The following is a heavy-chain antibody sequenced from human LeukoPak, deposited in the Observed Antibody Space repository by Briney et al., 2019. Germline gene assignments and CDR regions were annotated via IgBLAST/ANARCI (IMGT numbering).Heavy chain of an antibody. CDR1: GGSFSGYY. V-gene: IGHV4-34*01. Sequence: SETLSLTCAVYGGSFSGYYWSWIRQPPGKGLEWIGEINHSGSTNYNPSLKSRVTISVDTSKNQFSLKLSSVTAADTAVYYCARGVATSSNVDTAQYYYGMDVWGQGTTVTVSS. CDR2: INHSGST. D-gene: IGHD5-18*01. J-gene: IGHJ6*02. CDR3: ARGVATSSNVDTAQYYYGMDV.